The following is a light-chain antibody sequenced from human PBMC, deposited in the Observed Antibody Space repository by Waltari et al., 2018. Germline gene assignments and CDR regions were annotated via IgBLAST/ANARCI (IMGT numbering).Light chain of an antibody. CDR1: RGIFNA. V-gene: IGKV1-NL1*01. Sequence: DIQMTQSPSSLSASIGDRVTLTCRASRGIFNALAWYQQTPGKAPELLLYASSRLQSGVPSRFSGSGSGTDYTLTIDNQQPEDFATYYCHQYFSAPLTFGGGSKVEI. J-gene: IGKJ4*01. CDR3: HQYFSAPLT. CDR2: ASS.